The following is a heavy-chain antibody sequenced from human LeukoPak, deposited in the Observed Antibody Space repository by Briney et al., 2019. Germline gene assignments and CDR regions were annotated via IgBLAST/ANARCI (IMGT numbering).Heavy chain of an antibody. D-gene: IGHD5-12*01. Sequence: PGGSLRLSCAASGFTFSSYAMSWVRQAPGKGLEWVSGVSGSGGSTYYADSVKGRFTISRDNSKNTLYLQMISLRAEDTAVYYCAKDLDIVATITGNWGQGTLVTVSS. CDR3: AKDLDIVATITGN. CDR1: GFTFSSYA. J-gene: IGHJ4*02. CDR2: VSGSGGST. V-gene: IGHV3-23*01.